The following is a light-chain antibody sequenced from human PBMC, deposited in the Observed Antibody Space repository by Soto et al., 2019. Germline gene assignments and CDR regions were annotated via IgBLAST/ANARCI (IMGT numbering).Light chain of an antibody. V-gene: IGKV3-15*01. CDR1: QSVGSN. CDR3: QQYNNWPPVT. Sequence: EIVMTQSPVTLSVSPGERVTLSCRASQSVGSNLAWYQQNSGQAPRLLIYGASTRVTGIPARFRGSGSGTEFTLTISNLQSEDFAIYYCQQYNNWPPVTFGQGTRLEIK. J-gene: IGKJ5*01. CDR2: GAS.